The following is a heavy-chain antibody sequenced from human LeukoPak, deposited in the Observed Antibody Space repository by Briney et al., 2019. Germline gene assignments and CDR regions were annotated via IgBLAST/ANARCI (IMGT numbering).Heavy chain of an antibody. CDR3: VRETGQWLSPGAFDI. CDR1: GGTFSSYA. Sequence: SVKVSCKASGGTFSSYAISWVRQAPGQGLEWMGGIIPIFGTANYAQKFQGRVTMTTDTSTNTAHMELRSLRSDDTAVYYCVRETGQWLSPGAFDIWGQGTMVTVSS. D-gene: IGHD6-19*01. V-gene: IGHV1-69*05. CDR2: IIPIFGTA. J-gene: IGHJ3*02.